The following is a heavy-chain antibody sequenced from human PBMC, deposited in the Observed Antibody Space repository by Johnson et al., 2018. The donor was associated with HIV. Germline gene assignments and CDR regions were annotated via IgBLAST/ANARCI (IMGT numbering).Heavy chain of an antibody. D-gene: IGHD1-26*01. J-gene: IGHJ3*01. CDR1: GFTFSNYG. Sequence: QVQLVESGGGVVQPGRSLRLSCAASGFTFSNYGMHWVRQSPGRGLEWVAVILNDGTNQFYADSVKGRFTISRDNSKNTLYLEMYSLRVEDTAGYYCVKDGAHSGSHHDAFDVWGRGTVVTVSS. CDR2: ILNDGTNQ. CDR3: VKDGAHSGSHHDAFDV. V-gene: IGHV3-30*18.